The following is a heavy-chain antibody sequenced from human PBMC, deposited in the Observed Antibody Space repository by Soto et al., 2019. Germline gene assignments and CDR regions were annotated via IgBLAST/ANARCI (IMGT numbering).Heavy chain of an antibody. CDR2: INPNSGGT. CDR1: GYTFTGYY. J-gene: IGHJ6*02. D-gene: IGHD3-3*01. V-gene: IGHV1-2*04. Sequence: ASVKVSCKASGYTFTGYYMNWGRQAPGQGLEWMGWINPNSGGTTHAQKFQGCVTMTSDKSISTAYMELSRLRSDDTAVYYCARWYDFGGMDVWGQGTTVTVSS. CDR3: ARWYDFGGMDV.